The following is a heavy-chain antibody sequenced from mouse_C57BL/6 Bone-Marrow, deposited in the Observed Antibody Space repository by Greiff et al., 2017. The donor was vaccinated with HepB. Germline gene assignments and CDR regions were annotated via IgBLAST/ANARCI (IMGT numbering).Heavy chain of an antibody. CDR2: IYPRDGST. V-gene: IGHV1-85*01. CDR3: AIPAYYYGSSYWYFDV. J-gene: IGHJ1*03. D-gene: IGHD1-1*01. CDR1: GYTFTSYD. Sequence: QVQLQQSGPELVKPGASVKLSCKASGYTFTSYDINWVKQRPGQGLEWIGWIYPRDGSTKYNEKFKGKATLTVDTSSSTAYMELHSLTSVDSAVYFCAIPAYYYGSSYWYFDVWGTGTTVTVSS.